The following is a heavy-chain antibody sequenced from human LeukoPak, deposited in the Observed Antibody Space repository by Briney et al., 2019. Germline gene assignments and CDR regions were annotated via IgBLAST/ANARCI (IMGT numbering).Heavy chain of an antibody. CDR1: GFTFSTYG. V-gene: IGHV3-30*18. J-gene: IGHJ4*02. CDR3: AKSDGSGSYYNVHASDY. Sequence: GGSLRLSCAASGFTFSTYGMHWVRQAPGKGLEWVAMISYAGAYKYYADSVKGRFTISRDNSKNTLYLQMNSLRAEDTAVYYCAKSDGSGSYYNVHASDYWGQGTLVTVSS. D-gene: IGHD3-10*01. CDR2: ISYAGAYK.